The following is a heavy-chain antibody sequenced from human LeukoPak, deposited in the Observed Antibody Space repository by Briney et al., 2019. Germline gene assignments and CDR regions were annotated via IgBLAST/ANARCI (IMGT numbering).Heavy chain of an antibody. Sequence: SETLSLTCAVYGGSFSGYYWSWIRQPPGKGLEWIGEINHSGSTNYNPSLKSRVTISVDTSKNQFSLKLSSVTAADTAVYCCARAGGEIVVVPAALIEFDPWGQGTLVTVSS. CDR2: INHSGST. J-gene: IGHJ5*02. D-gene: IGHD2-2*01. CDR1: GGSFSGYY. CDR3: ARAGGEIVVVPAALIEFDP. V-gene: IGHV4-34*01.